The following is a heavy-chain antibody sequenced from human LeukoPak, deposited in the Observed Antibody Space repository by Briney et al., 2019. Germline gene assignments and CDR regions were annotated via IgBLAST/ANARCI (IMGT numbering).Heavy chain of an antibody. J-gene: IGHJ4*02. Sequence: SETMSLTRTVSGGPISSYHWSWIRQPPGKGLEWVGYIYYSGSTNYNPSLKSRVTISVDTSKNQFSLKLSSVTAADTAVYYCARAAGFGELWDYWGQGTLVTVSS. V-gene: IGHV4-59*01. CDR2: IYYSGST. D-gene: IGHD3-10*01. CDR3: ARAAGFGELWDY. CDR1: GGPISSYH.